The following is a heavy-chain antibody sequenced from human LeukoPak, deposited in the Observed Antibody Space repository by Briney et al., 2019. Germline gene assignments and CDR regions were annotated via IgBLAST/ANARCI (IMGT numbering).Heavy chain of an antibody. CDR3: ARGPYCTNGVCYFWSPGFDY. CDR1: GYTFTSYG. Sequence: ASVKVSCKASGYTFTSYGISWVRQAPGQGLEWMGWISAYNGNTNYAQKLQGRVTMTTDTSTSTAYMELRSLRSDDTAVYYCARGPYCTNGVCYFWSPGFDYWGQGTLVTASS. CDR2: ISAYNGNT. D-gene: IGHD2-8*01. J-gene: IGHJ4*02. V-gene: IGHV1-18*01.